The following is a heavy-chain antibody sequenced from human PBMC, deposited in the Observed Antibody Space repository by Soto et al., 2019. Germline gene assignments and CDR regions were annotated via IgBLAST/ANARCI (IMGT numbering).Heavy chain of an antibody. D-gene: IGHD5-12*01. V-gene: IGHV4-34*01. Sequence: SETLSLTCAVYGGSFSGYYWSWIRQPPGKGLEWIGEINHSGSTNYNPSLKSRVTISVDTSKNQFSLNLSSVTAADTAVYYCARVRPLATQRWLQLKPTYYWYFDLWGRGTLVTVSS. CDR3: ARVRPLATQRWLQLKPTYYWYFDL. CDR1: GGSFSGYY. CDR2: INHSGST. J-gene: IGHJ2*01.